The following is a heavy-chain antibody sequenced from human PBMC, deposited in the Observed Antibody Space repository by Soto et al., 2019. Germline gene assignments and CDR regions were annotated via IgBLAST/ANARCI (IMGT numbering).Heavy chain of an antibody. CDR1: GYSFTSYW. Sequence: GESLKISCKGSGYSFTSYWIGWVRQMPGKGLEWMGIIYPGDSDTRYSPSFQGQVTISADKSTSTAYLQWSSLKASDTAMYYCAISSSYYYYGMDVWGQGTTVTVSS. CDR2: IYPGDSDT. J-gene: IGHJ6*02. CDR3: AISSSYYYYGMDV. V-gene: IGHV5-51*01. D-gene: IGHD6-13*01.